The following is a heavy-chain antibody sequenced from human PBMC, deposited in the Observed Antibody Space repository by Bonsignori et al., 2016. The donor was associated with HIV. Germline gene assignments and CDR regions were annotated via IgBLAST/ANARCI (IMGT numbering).Heavy chain of an antibody. V-gene: IGHV3-48*03. CDR2: IDRSGGTR. D-gene: IGHD3-16*01. J-gene: IGHJ6*03. Sequence: WIRQPPGKGLEWVSYIDRSGGTRYYADSVKGRFTISRDNAKNSLSLQMNSLRVEDTAFYYCARDGAPDSYHSYLDVWGKGTTVTVSS. CDR3: ARDGAPDSYHSYLDV.